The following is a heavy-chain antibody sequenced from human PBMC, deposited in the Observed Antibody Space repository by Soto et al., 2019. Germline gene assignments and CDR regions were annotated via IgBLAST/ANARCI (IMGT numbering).Heavy chain of an antibody. CDR3: VRHFSVDYFDY. CDR1: GDSITSNSYF. Sequence: SETLSLTCTVSGDSITSNSYFWAWIRQPPGKGLEWIGSIYYSGTTYYNPSLKSRVTISVDRSKNQFSLKLSSVTAADTAVYYCVRHFSVDYFDYLGHGALFTVSS. CDR2: IYYSGTT. J-gene: IGHJ4*03. V-gene: IGHV4-39*01.